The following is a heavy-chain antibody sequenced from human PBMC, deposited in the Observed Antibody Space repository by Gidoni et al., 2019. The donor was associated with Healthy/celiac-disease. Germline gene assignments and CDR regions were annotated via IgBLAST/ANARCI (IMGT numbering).Heavy chain of an antibody. D-gene: IGHD2-15*01. CDR1: GFTFSSYA. CDR2: ISYDGSNK. CDR3: ARDYYCSGGSCIGADAFDI. Sequence: QVQLVESGGGVVQHGRSLRLACAASGFTFSSYAMHWVRQAPGKGLEGVAVISYDGSNKYYADSVKGRFTISRDNSKNTLYLQMNSLRAEDTAVYYCARDYYCSGGSCIGADAFDIWGQGTMVTVSS. V-gene: IGHV3-30*04. J-gene: IGHJ3*02.